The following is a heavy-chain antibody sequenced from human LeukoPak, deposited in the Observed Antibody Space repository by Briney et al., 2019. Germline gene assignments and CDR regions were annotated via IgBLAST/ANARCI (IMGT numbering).Heavy chain of an antibody. D-gene: IGHD1-1*01. CDR1: GFTFDDYG. V-gene: IGHV3-20*04. CDR3: ARWNGAGYYYYYYMDV. CDR2: INWNGGST. J-gene: IGHJ6*03. Sequence: GGSLRFSCAASGFTFDDYGMSWVRQAPGQGLEWVSGINWNGGSTGYADSVKGRFTISRDNAKNSLYLQMNSLRAEDTALYYCARWNGAGYYYYYYMDVWGKGTTVTVSS.